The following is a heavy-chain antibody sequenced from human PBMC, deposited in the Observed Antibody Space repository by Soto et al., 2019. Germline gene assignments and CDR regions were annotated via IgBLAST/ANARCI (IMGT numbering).Heavy chain of an antibody. Sequence: EVQLVESGGGLVQPGGSLRLSCAATGFTFSTYWMQWVRQGPGKGLVWVSRISTDGSSTTYADSVKGRFTISRDNAKNTLYLQMNSLSAEDTAVYYCARATGSNHPFDYWGQGTLVTVSS. CDR3: ARATGSNHPFDY. D-gene: IGHD2-2*01. CDR2: ISTDGSST. V-gene: IGHV3-74*01. J-gene: IGHJ4*02. CDR1: GFTFSTYW.